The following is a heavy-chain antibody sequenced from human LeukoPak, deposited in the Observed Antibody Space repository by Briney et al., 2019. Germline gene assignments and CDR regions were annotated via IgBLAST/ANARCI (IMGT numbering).Heavy chain of an antibody. V-gene: IGHV3-48*01. Sequence: GGSLRLSCAASGFTFSTYSMSWVRQAPGKGLEWVSYISSSGTTIYYADSVKGRFTISRDNAKNSLYLQMNSLRAEDTAVYYCARDLDIVMVRNWFDPWGQGTLVTVSS. D-gene: IGHD5-18*01. CDR3: ARDLDIVMVRNWFDP. CDR2: ISSSGTTI. CDR1: GFTFSTYS. J-gene: IGHJ5*02.